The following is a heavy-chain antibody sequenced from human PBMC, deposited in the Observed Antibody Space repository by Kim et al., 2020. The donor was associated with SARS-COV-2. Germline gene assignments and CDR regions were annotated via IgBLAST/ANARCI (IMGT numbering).Heavy chain of an antibody. Sequence: VKGRFTISRDNSKNTLYLKMTSLRAEETAVYYCARDGGPLNYYDDAYFDYWGQGTLVTVSS. CDR3: ARDGGPLNYYDDAYFDY. D-gene: IGHD3-22*01. J-gene: IGHJ4*02. V-gene: IGHV3-30*07.